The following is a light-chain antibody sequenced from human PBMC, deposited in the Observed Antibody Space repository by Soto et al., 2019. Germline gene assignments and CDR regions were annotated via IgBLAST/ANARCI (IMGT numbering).Light chain of an antibody. CDR2: DGS. V-gene: IGLV2-14*03. CDR1: TSDVGGYNY. CDR3: SSYTRTTVV. Sequence: QSALTQPASVSGSPGQSVTISCTATTSDVGGYNYLSWYQQHPGKAPKLILYDGSSRPSGVSNRFSGSKSGNTASLIISGRQPEDEADYHCSSYTRTTVVFGGGTQLTVL. J-gene: IGLJ2*01.